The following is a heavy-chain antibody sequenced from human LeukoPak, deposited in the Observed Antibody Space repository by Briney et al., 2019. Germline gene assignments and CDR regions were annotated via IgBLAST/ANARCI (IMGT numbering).Heavy chain of an antibody. D-gene: IGHD4-11*01. CDR2: IYHSGST. J-gene: IGHJ3*02. Sequence: SETLSLTCAVSGGSISSSNWWSWVRQPPGKGLEWIGEIYHSGSTNYNPSLKSRVTISVDKSKNQFSLKLSSVTAADTAVYYCARAPEAYSNYERRHAFDIWGQGTMVTVSS. V-gene: IGHV4-4*02. CDR1: GGSISSSNW. CDR3: ARAPEAYSNYERRHAFDI.